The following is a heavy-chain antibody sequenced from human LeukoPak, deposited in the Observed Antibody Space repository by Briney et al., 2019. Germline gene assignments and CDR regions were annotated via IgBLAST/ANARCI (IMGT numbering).Heavy chain of an antibody. V-gene: IGHV4-59*08. Sequence: PSETLSLTCTVSGGSISSYYWSWIRQPPGKGLEWIGYIYYSGSTNYNPSLKSRVTISVDTSKNQFSLKLSSVTAADTAVYYCARQHPLPIYGSGSSVVWFDPWGQGTLVTVSS. J-gene: IGHJ5*02. D-gene: IGHD3-10*01. CDR2: IYYSGST. CDR1: GGSISSYY. CDR3: ARQHPLPIYGSGSSVVWFDP.